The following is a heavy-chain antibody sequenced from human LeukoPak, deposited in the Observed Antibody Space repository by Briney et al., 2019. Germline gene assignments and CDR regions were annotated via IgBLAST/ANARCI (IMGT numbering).Heavy chain of an antibody. J-gene: IGHJ4*02. Sequence: GGSLRLSCAASGITLNIFAMNWVRQAPGKGLEWVSAITRSGTNTFYRDSVKGRFTVSRDNSKNTIFLQMNTLRADDTAVYFCAADPATVGVTTRDYWGQGTPVTVSS. V-gene: IGHV3-23*01. D-gene: IGHD1-26*01. CDR3: AADPATVGVTTRDY. CDR1: GITLNIFA. CDR2: ITRSGTNT.